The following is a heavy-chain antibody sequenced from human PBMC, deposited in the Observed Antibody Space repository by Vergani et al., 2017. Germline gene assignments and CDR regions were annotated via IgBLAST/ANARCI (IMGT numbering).Heavy chain of an antibody. Sequence: QVQLQQWGAGLLKPSETLSLTCAVYGGSFSSGSYYWSWIRQPAGKGLEWIGRIYTSGSTYYNPSLKSRVTISVDRSKNQFSLKLSSVTAADTAVYYCAREARGYGDYVGWFDPWGQGTLVTVSS. CDR3: AREARGYGDYVGWFDP. J-gene: IGHJ5*02. CDR2: IYTSGST. CDR1: GGSFSSGSYY. D-gene: IGHD4-17*01. V-gene: IGHV4-61*02.